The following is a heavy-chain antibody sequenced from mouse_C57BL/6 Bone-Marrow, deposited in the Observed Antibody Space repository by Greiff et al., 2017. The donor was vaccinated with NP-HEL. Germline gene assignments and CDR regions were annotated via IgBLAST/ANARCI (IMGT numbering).Heavy chain of an antibody. V-gene: IGHV1-50*01. J-gene: IGHJ3*01. CDR2: IDPSDSYT. CDR3: ARKAYYGRSYEFAY. D-gene: IGHD1-1*01. Sequence: VQLQQPGAELVKPGASVKLSCKASGYTFTTYWLQWVKQRPGQGLEWIGEIDPSDSYTNYNQKFKGKATFTVDTSSSTANMQLSSLTSADSAVYYCARKAYYGRSYEFAYWGQGTLVTVSA. CDR1: GYTFTTYW.